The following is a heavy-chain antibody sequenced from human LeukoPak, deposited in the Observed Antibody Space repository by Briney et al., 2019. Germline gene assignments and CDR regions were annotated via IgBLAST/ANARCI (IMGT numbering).Heavy chain of an antibody. V-gene: IGHV3-30-3*01. J-gene: IGHJ4*02. CDR1: GFTFSSYA. Sequence: GGSLRLSCAASGFTFSSYAMHWVRRAPGKGLEWVAVISYDGSNKYYADSVKGRFTISRDNSKNTLYLQMNSLRAEDTAVYYCARAPGHSIVVVVAATLDYWGQGTLVTVSS. CDR3: ARAPGHSIVVVVAATLDY. CDR2: ISYDGSNK. D-gene: IGHD2-15*01.